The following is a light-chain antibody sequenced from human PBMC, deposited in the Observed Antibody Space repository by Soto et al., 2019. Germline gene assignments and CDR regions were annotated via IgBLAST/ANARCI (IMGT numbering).Light chain of an antibody. CDR1: QSISNY. V-gene: IGKV1-39*01. J-gene: IGKJ3*01. CDR2: AAS. Sequence: DIQMTQSPSSLSASVGDSVTITCRASQSISNYLNWYQQKPGKAPKLLVYAASSLQSGVPSRFSGSGSGTDFTLTISTLPPEDFATYYCQQSYSTPFTFGPGTKVDIE. CDR3: QQSYSTPFT.